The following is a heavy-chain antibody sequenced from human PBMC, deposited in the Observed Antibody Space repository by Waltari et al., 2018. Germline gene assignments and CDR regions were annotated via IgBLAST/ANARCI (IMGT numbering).Heavy chain of an antibody. J-gene: IGHJ5*02. D-gene: IGHD2-15*01. CDR2: IYYSGST. CDR3: ARQDIVVVVAATPGDNWFDP. CDR1: GGSISSSSYY. Sequence: QLQLQESGPGLVKPSETLSLTCTVSGGSISSSSYYWGWIRQPPGKGREWIGGIYYSGSTYYNPSLKSRVTISVDTSKNQFSLKLSSVTAADTAVYYCARQDIVVVVAATPGDNWFDPWGQGTLVTVSS. V-gene: IGHV4-39*01.